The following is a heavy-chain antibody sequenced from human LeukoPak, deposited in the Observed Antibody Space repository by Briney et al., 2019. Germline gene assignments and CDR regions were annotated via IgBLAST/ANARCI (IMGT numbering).Heavy chain of an antibody. CDR3: ARGGRLRGYSGYAAAPYYYYGMDV. J-gene: IGHJ6*02. V-gene: IGHV4-34*01. D-gene: IGHD5-12*01. Sequence: SETLSLTCAVYGGSFSGYYWSWIRQPPGKGLEWIGEINHSGSTNYNPPLKSRVTISVDTSKNQFSLKLSSVTAADTAVYYCARGGRLRGYSGYAAAPYYYYGMDVWGQGTTVTVSS. CDR1: GGSFSGYY. CDR2: INHSGST.